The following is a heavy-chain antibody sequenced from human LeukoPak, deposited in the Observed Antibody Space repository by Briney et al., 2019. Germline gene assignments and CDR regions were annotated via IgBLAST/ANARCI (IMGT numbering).Heavy chain of an antibody. J-gene: IGHJ4*02. CDR2: IKQDGSEK. Sequence: GGSLRLSCAASGFTFSYYWMGWVRQAPGKGLEWVANIKQDGSEKYYVDSVRGRFTISRDNAKNSLYLQMNSMRAEDTAVYYCARVRYFDYWGQGTLVTVSS. CDR3: ARVRYFDY. V-gene: IGHV3-7*04. D-gene: IGHD3-10*01. CDR1: GFTFSYYW.